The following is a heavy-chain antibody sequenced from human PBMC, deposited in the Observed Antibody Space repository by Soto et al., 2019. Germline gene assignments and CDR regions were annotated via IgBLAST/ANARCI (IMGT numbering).Heavy chain of an antibody. Sequence: GASVKVSCKASGDTFSTHTISWVRQAPGQGLEWMGGIIPFFGSANYAQKFQGRVTISADKSPITAYVELGSLKSEDTAVYYCARVGGSGSFFDFWGQGTLVTVSS. CDR3: ARVGGSGSFFDF. J-gene: IGHJ4*02. V-gene: IGHV1-69*06. D-gene: IGHD6-19*01. CDR1: GDTFSTHT. CDR2: IIPFFGSA.